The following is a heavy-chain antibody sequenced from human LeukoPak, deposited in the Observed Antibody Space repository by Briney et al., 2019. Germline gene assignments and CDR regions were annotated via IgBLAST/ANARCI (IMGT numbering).Heavy chain of an antibody. J-gene: IGHJ4*02. CDR1: GGSISSGGYS. CDR2: IYHLGTA. CDR3: ARRNSGFNGGYTFDS. V-gene: IGHV4-30-2*01. D-gene: IGHD2-8*01. Sequence: PSETLSLTCAVSGGSISSGGYSWSWIRQAPGSGLEWIGYIYHLGTAYYNSSLQNRVSISIDRSQNQFSLRLSSPTAADTAVYYCARRNSGFNGGYTFDSWGQGILVTVSS.